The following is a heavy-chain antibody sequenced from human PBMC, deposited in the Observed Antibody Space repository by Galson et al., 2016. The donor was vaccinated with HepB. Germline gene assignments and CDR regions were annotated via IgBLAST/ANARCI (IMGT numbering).Heavy chain of an antibody. J-gene: IGHJ3*02. Sequence: SLRLSCAASGFTSSSYAMSWVRQAPGKGLEWVSTISGSADSTYYADSVKGRFSISRDRSRNTLYVQMNSLRAEDTAIYYCAKMKYNGSGSLSTFDIWGPGTMVTVSS. V-gene: IGHV3-23*01. CDR3: AKMKYNGSGSLSTFDI. D-gene: IGHD3-10*01. CDR2: ISGSADST. CDR1: GFTSSSYA.